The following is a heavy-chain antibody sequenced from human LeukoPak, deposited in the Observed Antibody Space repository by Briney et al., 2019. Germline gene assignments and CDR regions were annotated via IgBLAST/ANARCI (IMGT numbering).Heavy chain of an antibody. CDR2: IYYSGIT. J-gene: IGHJ6*03. D-gene: IGHD3-16*02. Sequence: SETLSLTCTVSGGSISSSSYYWSWLRQSPGKGLEWLGYIYYSGITNYNPTLKSRVTISVDTSKNQFSLKLCSVTAADTAVYFCARERGGIGYYIDVWGKGTTVTVSS. CDR1: GGSISSSSYY. CDR3: ARERGGIGYYIDV. V-gene: IGHV4-61*01.